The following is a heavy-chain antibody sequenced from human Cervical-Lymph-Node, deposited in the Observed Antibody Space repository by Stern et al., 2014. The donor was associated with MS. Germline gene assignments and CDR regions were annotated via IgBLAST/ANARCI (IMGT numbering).Heavy chain of an antibody. Sequence: QVQLVESGSGQAKPSQTLSLTCAVSGGSISSGGSSWNWIRQPPGKGLEWIGFIYHSGSTYYNPSLKGRVFISVDPSKKQFALNLGSVTAADTAVYYCARGGVIYTQDRNGFDVWGQGTMVTVSS. J-gene: IGHJ3*01. D-gene: IGHD2-21*01. CDR3: ARGGVIYTQDRNGFDV. CDR1: GGSISSGGSS. V-gene: IGHV4-30-2*01. CDR2: IYHSGST.